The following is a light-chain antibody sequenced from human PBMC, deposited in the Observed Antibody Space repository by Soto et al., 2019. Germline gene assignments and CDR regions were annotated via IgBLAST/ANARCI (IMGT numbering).Light chain of an antibody. CDR2: GAS. CDR3: QQYHDSPLT. V-gene: IGKV3-20*01. J-gene: IGKJ4*01. Sequence: EIVLTQSPATLSLSPGERATLSCRASQSVSSSYLVWYQQKPGQAPTLLIYGASTRATGIPDRFSGSGSGTDFTLTISRLEPEDFAVYYCQQYHDSPLTFGGGTKVDIK. CDR1: QSVSSSY.